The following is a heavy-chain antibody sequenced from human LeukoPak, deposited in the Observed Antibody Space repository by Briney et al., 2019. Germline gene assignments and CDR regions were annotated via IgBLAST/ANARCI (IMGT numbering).Heavy chain of an antibody. D-gene: IGHD3-22*01. V-gene: IGHV1-69*05. Sequence: AVTVCFTASAGTFTIYAISLVRQAPGQGLEWMGGIIPIFGTANYAQKFQGRVTITTDKSTSTAYMELSSLRSEDTAVYCFARAGKTPNEELDYYDSSDPFDPWGQGTLVSVSS. CDR3: ARAGKTPNEELDYYDSSDPFDP. J-gene: IGHJ5*02. CDR2: IIPIFGTA. CDR1: AGTFTIYA.